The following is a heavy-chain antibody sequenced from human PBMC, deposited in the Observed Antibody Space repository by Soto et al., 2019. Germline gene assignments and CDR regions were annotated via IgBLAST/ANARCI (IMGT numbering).Heavy chain of an antibody. CDR1: GFTFSSYG. CDR2: ISYAGSNK. J-gene: IGHJ6*02. CDR3: AKDMIVVVPAAIGLEGGMDV. V-gene: IGHV3-30*18. D-gene: IGHD2-2*02. Sequence: QVQLVESGGGVVQPGRSLRLSCAASGFTFSSYGMHWVRQAPGKGLEWVAVISYAGSNKYYAYSVKGRFTISRDNSKNSLFVQMNSLRAEDTAVYYCAKDMIVVVPAAIGLEGGMDVWGQGTTVTVSS.